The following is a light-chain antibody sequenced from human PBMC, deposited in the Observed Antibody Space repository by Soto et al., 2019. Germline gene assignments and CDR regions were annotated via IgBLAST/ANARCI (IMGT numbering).Light chain of an antibody. V-gene: IGLV2-14*01. CDR1: SGDIGTYKY. J-gene: IGLJ2*01. Sequence: QSVLTQPASVSGSPGQSITISCTGTSGDIGTYKYVSWYQQYPVKDPKLIIYNIRGRPSGVSSRFSGSQSGNTASLAISGLRAEDEAAYFCSAYVDSGAVIFGRGTKLTVL. CDR2: NIR. CDR3: SAYVDSGAVI.